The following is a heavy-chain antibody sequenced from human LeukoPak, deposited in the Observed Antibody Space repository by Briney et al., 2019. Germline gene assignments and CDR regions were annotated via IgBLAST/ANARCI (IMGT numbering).Heavy chain of an antibody. CDR2: IRSKANSYTT. CDR1: GFTFSGSA. D-gene: IGHD2-15*01. Sequence: GGSLRLSCAASGFTFSGSAMHWVRQASGKGLEWVGRIRSKANSYTTAYAASVKGRFTISRDDSKNTAYLQMNSLKTEDTAVYYCTRSSGGSWTPRSAFDIWGQGTMVTVSS. J-gene: IGHJ3*02. V-gene: IGHV3-73*01. CDR3: TRSSGGSWTPRSAFDI.